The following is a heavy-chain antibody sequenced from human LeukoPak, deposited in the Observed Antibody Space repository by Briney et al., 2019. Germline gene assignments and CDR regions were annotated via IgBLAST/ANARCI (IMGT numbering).Heavy chain of an antibody. CDR1: GFTFSSYA. D-gene: IGHD3-10*01. J-gene: IGHJ3*02. Sequence: GGSLRLSCAASGFTFSSYAMHWVRQAPGKGLEWVAVISYDGSNKYYADSVKGRFTISRDNSKNTLYLQMNSLRAEDTAVYYRARGVWFGELSDAFDIWGQGTMVTVSS. V-gene: IGHV3-30-3*01. CDR3: ARGVWFGELSDAFDI. CDR2: ISYDGSNK.